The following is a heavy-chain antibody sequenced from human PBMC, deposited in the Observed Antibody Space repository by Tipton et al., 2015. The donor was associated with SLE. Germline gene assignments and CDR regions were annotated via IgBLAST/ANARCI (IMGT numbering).Heavy chain of an antibody. CDR1: GYSISSGYY. J-gene: IGHJ5*02. D-gene: IGHD2-2*01. CDR2: IYHSGST. Sequence: TLSLTCTVSGYSISSGYYWGWIRQPPGKGLEWIGSIYHSGSTYYNPSLKSRVTISVDTPKNSFSLKLTSVTAADTAVYYRARSPAGPYCSSTSCPAWFDPWGQGTLVTVSS. V-gene: IGHV4-38-2*02. CDR3: ARSPAGPYCSSTSCPAWFDP.